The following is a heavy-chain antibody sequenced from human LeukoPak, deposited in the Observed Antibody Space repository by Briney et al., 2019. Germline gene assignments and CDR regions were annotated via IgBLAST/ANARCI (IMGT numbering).Heavy chain of an antibody. D-gene: IGHD5-24*01. CDR3: ARDHEWLQFVYYYYYGMDV. J-gene: IGHJ6*02. V-gene: IGHV3-74*01. CDR2: INSDGSST. Sequence: GGSLRLSCAASGFTFSSYWMHWVRQAPGKGLVWVSRINSDGSSTSYADSVKGRFTISRDNAKNTLYLQMNSLRAEDTAAYYCARDHEWLQFVYYYYYGMDVWGQGTTVTVSS. CDR1: GFTFSSYW.